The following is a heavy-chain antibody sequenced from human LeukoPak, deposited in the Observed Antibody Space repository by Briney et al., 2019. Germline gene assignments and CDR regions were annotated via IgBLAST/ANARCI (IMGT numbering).Heavy chain of an antibody. V-gene: IGHV1-69*04. Sequence: ASVKVSCKASGGTFSSYTISWVRQAPGQGLEWMGRIIPILGIANYAQKFQGRVTITADKSTSTAYMELSSLRSEDTAVYYCAREQYSSSSWGFYGMDVWGRGTTVTVSS. CDR2: IIPILGIA. J-gene: IGHJ6*02. D-gene: IGHD6-6*01. CDR1: GGTFSSYT. CDR3: AREQYSSSSWGFYGMDV.